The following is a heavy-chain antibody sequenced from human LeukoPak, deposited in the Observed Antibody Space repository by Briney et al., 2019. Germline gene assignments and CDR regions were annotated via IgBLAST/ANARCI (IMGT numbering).Heavy chain of an antibody. D-gene: IGHD3-10*01. V-gene: IGHV3-9*01. CDR1: GFTFDDYA. CDR3: AKDIAHGSGSYWSGVDY. CDR2: ISWNSGSI. Sequence: GGSLRLSCAASGFTFDDYAMHWVRQAPGKGLEWVSGISWNSGSIGYADSVKGRFTISRDNAKNSLYPQMNSLRAEDTALYYCAKDIAHGSGSYWSGVDYWGQGTLVTVSS. J-gene: IGHJ4*02.